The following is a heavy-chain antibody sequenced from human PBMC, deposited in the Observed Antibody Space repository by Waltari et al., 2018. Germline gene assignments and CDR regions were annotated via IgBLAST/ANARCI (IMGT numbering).Heavy chain of an antibody. D-gene: IGHD4-17*01. CDR2: ISYDGSNK. CDR1: GVTVGSYA. CDR3: ARDGHAVTSAAFDY. J-gene: IGHJ4*02. V-gene: IGHV3-30-3*01. Sequence: VQLLESGGGLVQPGRSLRLSCAACGVTVGSYARHWVRQAPGKGLEWVAVISYDGSNKYYADSVKGRFTISRDNSKNTLYLQMNSLRAEDTAVYYCARDGHAVTSAAFDYWGQGTLVTVSS.